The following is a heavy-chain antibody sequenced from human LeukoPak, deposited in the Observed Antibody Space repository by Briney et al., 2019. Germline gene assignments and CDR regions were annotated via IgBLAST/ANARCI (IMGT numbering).Heavy chain of an antibody. CDR3: AKRKTYYYGSGSPMDV. J-gene: IGHJ6*02. V-gene: IGHV3-23*01. Sequence: GGSLRLSCAASGFTFSSHAMSWVRQAPGKGLEWVSAISGGGGSTYYADSVKGRFTISRDNSKNTLYLQMNSLRAEDTAVYYCAKRKTYYYGSGSPMDVWGQGTTVTVSS. CDR1: GFTFSSHA. CDR2: ISGGGGST. D-gene: IGHD3-10*01.